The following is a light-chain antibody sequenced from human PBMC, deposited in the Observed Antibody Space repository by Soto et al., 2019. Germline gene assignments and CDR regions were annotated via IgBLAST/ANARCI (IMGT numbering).Light chain of an antibody. CDR2: DVS. CDR3: CSYAGSYTHYV. V-gene: IGLV2-11*01. Sequence: QSALTQPRSVSGSPGQSITISCTGTSSDVGGYNYVSWYRQHPGKAPKLMIYDVSKRPSGVPDRFSGSNSGNTASLTISGXQAEDEADYYCCSYAGSYTHYVFGTGTKVTVL. J-gene: IGLJ1*01. CDR1: SSDVGGYNY.